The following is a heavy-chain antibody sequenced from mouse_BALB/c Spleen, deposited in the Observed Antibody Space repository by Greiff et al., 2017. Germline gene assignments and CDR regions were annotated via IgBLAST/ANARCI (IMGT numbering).Heavy chain of an antibody. V-gene: IGHV2-2*02. CDR1: GFSLTSYG. Sequence: VQLQQSGPGLVQPSQSLSITCTVSGFSLTSYGVHWVRQSPGKGLEWLGVIWSGGSTDYNAAFISRLSISKDNSKSQVFFKMNSLQANDTAIYYCARKEYGNYGGVDYYAMDYWGQGTSVTVSS. J-gene: IGHJ4*01. D-gene: IGHD2-10*02. CDR2: IWSGGST. CDR3: ARKEYGNYGGVDYYAMDY.